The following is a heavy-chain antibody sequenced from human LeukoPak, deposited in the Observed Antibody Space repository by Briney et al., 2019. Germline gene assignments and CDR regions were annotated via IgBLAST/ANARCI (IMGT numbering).Heavy chain of an antibody. D-gene: IGHD1-7*01. V-gene: IGHV1-24*01. CDR3: ATAALELRAFDI. Sequence: ASVKVSCKVSGYTLTELSMHWVRPAPGKGLEWMGGFDPEDGETIYVQKFQGRVTMTEDTSTDTAYMKLSSLRSEDTAVYYCATAALELRAFDIWGQGTMVTVYS. J-gene: IGHJ3*02. CDR2: FDPEDGET. CDR1: GYTLTELS.